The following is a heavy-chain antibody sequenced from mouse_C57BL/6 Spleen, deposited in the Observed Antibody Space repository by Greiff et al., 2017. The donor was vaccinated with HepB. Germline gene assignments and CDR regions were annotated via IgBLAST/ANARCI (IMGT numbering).Heavy chain of an antibody. CDR2: IDPSDSYT. V-gene: IGHV1-50*01. CDR1: GYTFTSYW. CDR3: ARRVLFDY. J-gene: IGHJ2*01. D-gene: IGHD5-1*01. Sequence: QVQLQQSGAELVKPGASVKLSCKASGYTFTSYWMQWVKQRPGQGLEWIGEIDPSDSYTNYNQKFKGKATLTVDTSSSTAYMQLSSLTSEDSAVYYCARRVLFDYWGQGTTLTVSS.